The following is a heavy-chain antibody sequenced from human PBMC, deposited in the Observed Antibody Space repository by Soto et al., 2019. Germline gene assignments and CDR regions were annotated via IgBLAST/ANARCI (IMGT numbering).Heavy chain of an antibody. V-gene: IGHV4-4*07. Sequence: SETLSLTCTVSGGSISSYYWNWIRQPAGKGLEWIGRIYARGSTNYNPSLKSRVTMLVDTSENEFSLKLNSVTAADTAVYYCAGIGEDVYYGMDVWGQGTTVTAP. CDR2: IYARGST. D-gene: IGHD2-21*01. J-gene: IGHJ6*02. CDR3: AGIGEDVYYGMDV. CDR1: GGSISSYY.